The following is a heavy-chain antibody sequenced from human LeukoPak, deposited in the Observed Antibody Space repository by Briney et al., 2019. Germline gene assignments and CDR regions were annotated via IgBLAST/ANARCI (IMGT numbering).Heavy chain of an antibody. CDR1: GGSISSSSYY. CDR3: ARLDISSWYYFDY. D-gene: IGHD6-13*01. Sequence: SETLSLICTVSGGSISSSSYYWGWIRQPPGKGLEWIGSIYYSGSTFYNPSLKSRVTISVDTSKNQFSLKLSSVTAADTAVYYCARLDISSWYYFDYWGQGTLVTVSS. J-gene: IGHJ4*02. V-gene: IGHV4-39*01. CDR2: IYYSGST.